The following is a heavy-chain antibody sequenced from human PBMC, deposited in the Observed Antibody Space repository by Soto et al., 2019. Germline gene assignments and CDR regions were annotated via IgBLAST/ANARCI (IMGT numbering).Heavy chain of an antibody. D-gene: IGHD3-22*01. CDR2: IYYSGST. J-gene: IGHJ5*02. Sequence: LSLTCTVSGGSISSGDYYWSWIRQPPGKGLEWIGYIYYSGSTYYNPSLKSRVTISVDTSKNQFSLKLSSVTAADTAVYYCAREGRDSSGYYSGWFDPWGQGTLVTVSS. CDR3: AREGRDSSGYYSGWFDP. CDR1: GGSISSGDYY. V-gene: IGHV4-30-4*01.